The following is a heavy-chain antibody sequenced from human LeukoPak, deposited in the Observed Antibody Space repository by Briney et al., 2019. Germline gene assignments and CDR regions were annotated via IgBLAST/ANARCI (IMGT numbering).Heavy chain of an antibody. CDR1: GGSISSYY. J-gene: IGHJ4*02. V-gene: IGHV4-59*05. Sequence: NPSETLSLTCTVSGGSISSYYWSWIRQPAGKGLEWIGSIYYSGGAYYNPSLKSRVTISVDTSKNQFSLKLSSVTAADTAVYYCARYCSGTSCYRMFDYWGQGTLVTVSS. D-gene: IGHD2-2*01. CDR3: ARYCSGTSCYRMFDY. CDR2: IYYSGGA.